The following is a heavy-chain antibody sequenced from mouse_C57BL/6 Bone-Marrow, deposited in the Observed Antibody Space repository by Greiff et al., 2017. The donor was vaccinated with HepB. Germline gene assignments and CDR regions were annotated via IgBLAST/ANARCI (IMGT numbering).Heavy chain of an antibody. V-gene: IGHV1-59*01. CDR3: AINYKNRDAMDY. D-gene: IGHD2-12*01. CDR1: GYTFTSYW. Sequence: QVQLQQPGAELVRPGTSVKLSCKASGYTFTSYWMHWVKQRPGQGLEWIGVIDPSDSYTNYNQKFKGKATLTVDKSSSTAYMQLSSLTSEDSAVYYCAINYKNRDAMDYWGQGTSVTVSS. CDR2: IDPSDSYT. J-gene: IGHJ4*01.